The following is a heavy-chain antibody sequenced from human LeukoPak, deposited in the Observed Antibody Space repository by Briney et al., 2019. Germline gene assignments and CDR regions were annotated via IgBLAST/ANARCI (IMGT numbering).Heavy chain of an antibody. CDR3: ARDRSSGSGKYYSDD. Sequence: SETLSLTCTVSGGSISSYYWTWIRQPAGKGLEWIGRTHTSGSTNYNPSLKSRVTMSVDTSKNQFSLKLSSMTTADTAVYYCARDRSSGSGKYYSDDWGQGTLVTVSS. D-gene: IGHD6-13*01. V-gene: IGHV4-4*07. CDR2: THTSGST. J-gene: IGHJ4*02. CDR1: GGSISSYY.